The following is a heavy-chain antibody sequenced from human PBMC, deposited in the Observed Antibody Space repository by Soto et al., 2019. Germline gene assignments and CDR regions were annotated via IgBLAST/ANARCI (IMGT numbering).Heavy chain of an antibody. V-gene: IGHV4-34*01. CDR2: INHSGST. CDR3: AREPAIVVVPAAITNKYYYYGMDV. J-gene: IGHJ6*01. CDR1: GGSFSGYY. D-gene: IGHD2-2*02. Sequence: QVQLQQWGAGLLKPSETLSLTCAVYGGSFSGYYWSWIRQPPGKGLEWIGEINHSGSTNYNPSLKSRVTISVDTSKNQFSLKLSSVTAADTAVYYCAREPAIVVVPAAITNKYYYYGMDVW.